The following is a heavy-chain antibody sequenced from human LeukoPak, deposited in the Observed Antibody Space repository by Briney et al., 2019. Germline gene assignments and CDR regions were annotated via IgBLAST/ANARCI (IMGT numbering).Heavy chain of an antibody. CDR1: GGSISSGGYS. CDR2: IYHSGST. V-gene: IGHV4-30-2*01. J-gene: IGHJ4*02. D-gene: IGHD3-22*01. CDR3: ARVFSDDSSGYYLDY. Sequence: PSETLSLTCAVSGGSISSGGYSWSWIRQPPGKVLEWIGYIYHSGSTYYNPSLKSRVIISVDRSKNQFSLKLSSVTAADTAVYYCARVFSDDSSGYYLDYWGQGTLVTVSS.